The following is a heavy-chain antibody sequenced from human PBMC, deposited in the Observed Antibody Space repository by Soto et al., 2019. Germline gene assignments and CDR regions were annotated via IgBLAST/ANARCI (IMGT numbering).Heavy chain of an antibody. V-gene: IGHV3-30-3*01. J-gene: IGHJ4*02. D-gene: IGHD4-17*01. Sequence: PGGSLRLSCVVSGFTFSSYWMNWVRQAPGKGLEWVAVISYDGSNKYYADSVKGRFTISRDNSKNTLYLQMNSLRAEDTAVYYCARDPQWGGLYGPFDYWGQGTLVTVSS. CDR2: ISYDGSNK. CDR1: GFTFSSYW. CDR3: ARDPQWGGLYGPFDY.